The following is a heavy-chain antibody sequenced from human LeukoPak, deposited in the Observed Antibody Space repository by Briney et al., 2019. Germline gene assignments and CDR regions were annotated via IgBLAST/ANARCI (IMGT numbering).Heavy chain of an antibody. D-gene: IGHD3-9*01. CDR2: INPSGGST. Sequence: GASVKVSCKASGYTFTSYYMHWVRQAPGQGLEWMGIINPSGGSTSYAQKFQGRVTMTRDTSTSTVYMELSSLRSEDTAVYYCARERLTGYYLHPEGGTDAFDIWGQGTMVTVSS. CDR1: GYTFTSYY. J-gene: IGHJ3*02. CDR3: ARERLTGYYLHPEGGTDAFDI. V-gene: IGHV1-46*01.